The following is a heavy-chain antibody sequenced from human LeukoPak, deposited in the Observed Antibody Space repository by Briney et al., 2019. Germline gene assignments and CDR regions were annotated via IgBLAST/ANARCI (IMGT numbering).Heavy chain of an antibody. CDR2: IKQDGSAK. CDR1: GFTFSRYW. Sequence: GGSLRLSCAASGFTFSRYWMSWVRQAPGKGLEWVANIKQDGSAKYYGDSVEGRFTISRDNAKNSLYLQMNSLRAEDTAVYYCARWGGGFDYWGQGTLVTVS. V-gene: IGHV3-7*04. D-gene: IGHD3-16*01. CDR3: ARWGGGFDY. J-gene: IGHJ4*02.